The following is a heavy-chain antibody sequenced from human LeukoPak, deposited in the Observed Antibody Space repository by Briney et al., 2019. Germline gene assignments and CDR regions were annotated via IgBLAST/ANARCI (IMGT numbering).Heavy chain of an antibody. CDR2: MNPNSGNT. D-gene: IGHD3-3*01. J-gene: IGHJ6*02. V-gene: IGHV1-8*01. CDR1: GYTFTSCD. CDR3: ARGRKIFGVVYGMDV. Sequence: ASVKVSCKASGYTFTSCDINWVRQATGQGLEWMGWMNPNSGNTGYAQKFQGRVTMTRNTSISTAYMELSSLRSEDTAVYYCARGRKIFGVVYGMDVWGQGTTVTVSS.